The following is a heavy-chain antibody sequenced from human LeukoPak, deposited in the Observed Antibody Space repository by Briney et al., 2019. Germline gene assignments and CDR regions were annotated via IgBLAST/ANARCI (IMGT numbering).Heavy chain of an antibody. D-gene: IGHD3-22*01. Sequence: SESVSLTCTVSGGSISSYYWSWIRQPPGKGLEWIGYIYYSGYTNYNPSLKSRVAISVDTSKNQFSLKLSSVTAADTAVYYCARSLGTYYYDISGLVYFQHCGEGTPVTVSS. V-gene: IGHV4-59*01. CDR3: ARSLGTYYYDISGLVYFQH. J-gene: IGHJ1*01. CDR1: GGSISSYY. CDR2: IYYSGYT.